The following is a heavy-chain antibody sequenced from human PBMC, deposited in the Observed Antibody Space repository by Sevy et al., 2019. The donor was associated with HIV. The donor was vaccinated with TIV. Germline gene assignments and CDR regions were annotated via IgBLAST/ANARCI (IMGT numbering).Heavy chain of an antibody. V-gene: IGHV3-21*01. Sequence: GGSLRLSCAASGFTFSSYSMNWVRQAPGKGLEWVSSISSSSNYIYYADSVKGRFTISRDNAKNSLYLQMNGLRAEDTAVYYCARKSLVGFGELLSYYFDYWGQGTLVTVSS. CDR1: GFTFSSYS. CDR3: ARKSLVGFGELLSYYFDY. J-gene: IGHJ4*02. D-gene: IGHD3-10*01. CDR2: ISSSSNYI.